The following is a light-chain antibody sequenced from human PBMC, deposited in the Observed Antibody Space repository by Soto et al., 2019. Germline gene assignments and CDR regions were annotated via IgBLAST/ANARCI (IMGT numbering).Light chain of an antibody. CDR2: DAS. V-gene: IGKV3-11*01. CDR3: QHRSNWPPWT. Sequence: EIVLTQSPATLSLSPGERATLSCRASQSVSTYLAWYQQKPGQAPRLLIFDASNRATGIPARFSGSGSGTDLTLTISSLEPDDFAVYYCQHRSNWPPWTFGQGTKVEIK. J-gene: IGKJ1*01. CDR1: QSVSTY.